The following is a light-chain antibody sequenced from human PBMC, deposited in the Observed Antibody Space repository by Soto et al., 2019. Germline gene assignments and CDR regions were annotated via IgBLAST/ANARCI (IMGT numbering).Light chain of an antibody. CDR3: ASYAGSQNYV. V-gene: IGLV2-8*01. Sequence: QSALTQPPSASGSLGQSVTISCTGTSADVGSYNFVSWYQQHPGKAPELMIFEVSQRPSGVPDRFSGSKSGNTASLTVSELQAEDEADYYCASYAGSQNYVFGTGTKVTVL. CDR1: SADVGSYNF. J-gene: IGLJ1*01. CDR2: EVS.